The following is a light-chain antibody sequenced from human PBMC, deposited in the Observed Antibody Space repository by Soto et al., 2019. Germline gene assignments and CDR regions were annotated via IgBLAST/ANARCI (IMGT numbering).Light chain of an antibody. V-gene: IGLV1-51*01. CDR1: TSSIGKNF. CDR3: ATWDNSLKSGL. J-gene: IGLJ2*01. Sequence: QSVLTQPPSVSAAPGQKVTISCSGSTSSIGKNFVAWYQQLPGAAPRLLISNNHERPSGIPDRFSGSKSGTSATLDITGLQAGDEADYYCATWDNSLKSGLFGGGTKLTV. CDR2: NNH.